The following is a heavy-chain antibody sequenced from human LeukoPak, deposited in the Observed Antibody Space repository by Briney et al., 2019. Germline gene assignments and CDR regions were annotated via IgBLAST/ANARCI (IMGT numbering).Heavy chain of an antibody. V-gene: IGHV4-59*01. J-gene: IGHJ4*02. D-gene: IGHD6-6*01. Sequence: SETLSLTCTVSGGSISSYYWSWIRQPPGKELEWIVYIYYSGSTNYNPSLKSRVIISVDTSKNQFSLKLSSVTAADTAVYYCARVARALAAQFDHWGQGTLVTVSS. CDR2: IYYSGST. CDR3: ARVARALAAQFDH. CDR1: GGSISSYY.